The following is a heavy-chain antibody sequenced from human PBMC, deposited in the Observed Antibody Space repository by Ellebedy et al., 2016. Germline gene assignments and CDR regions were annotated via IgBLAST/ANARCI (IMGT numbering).Heavy chain of an antibody. Sequence: GGSLRLSCAASGFTFSSHSMNWVRQAPGKGLEWVSAISDSGDRLYYADSVKGRFTISRDTSKNTLYLQMNSLRAEDTAVYYCAKVADSSGWYDYYYMDVWGKGTTVTVSS. CDR2: ISDSGDRL. D-gene: IGHD6-19*01. J-gene: IGHJ6*03. V-gene: IGHV3-23*01. CDR3: AKVADSSGWYDYYYMDV. CDR1: GFTFSSHS.